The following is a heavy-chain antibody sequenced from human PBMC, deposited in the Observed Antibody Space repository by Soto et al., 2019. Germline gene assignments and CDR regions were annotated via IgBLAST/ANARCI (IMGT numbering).Heavy chain of an antibody. J-gene: IGHJ4*02. D-gene: IGHD4-17*01. V-gene: IGHV4-59*01. Sequence: SETLSLTCTVSGGSISSYYWSWIRQPPGKGLEWIGYIYYSGSTNYNPSLKSRVTISVDTSKNQFSLKLSSVTAADTAVYYCARSDYGEFDYWGQGIPVTVSS. CDR1: GGSISSYY. CDR3: ARSDYGEFDY. CDR2: IYYSGST.